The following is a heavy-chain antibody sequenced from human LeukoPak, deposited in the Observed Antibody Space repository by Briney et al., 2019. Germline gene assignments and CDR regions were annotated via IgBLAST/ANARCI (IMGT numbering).Heavy chain of an antibody. CDR1: GGSIGSGDYY. Sequence: SETLSLTCTVSGGSIGSGDYYWSWIRQPPGKGLEWIGYIYYSGSTYYNPSLKSRVTISVYTSKNQFSLKLSSVTAAATAVYYCARAYYGSGSPGGNFDFWGQGTLVSVSS. D-gene: IGHD3-10*01. V-gene: IGHV4-30-4*01. J-gene: IGHJ4*02. CDR2: IYYSGST. CDR3: ARAYYGSGSPGGNFDF.